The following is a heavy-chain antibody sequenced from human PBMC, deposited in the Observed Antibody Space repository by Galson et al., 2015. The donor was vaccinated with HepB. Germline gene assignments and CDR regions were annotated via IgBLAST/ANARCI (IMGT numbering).Heavy chain of an antibody. V-gene: IGHV3-15*01. CDR2: IKSKTDGGTT. CDR3: ARPLDDGASLDY. D-gene: IGHD3-10*01. Sequence: SLRLSCAASGFTFNNAWMSWVRQAAEKGLEWVGRIKSKTDGGTTDYAAPVKGRFTISRDDSKNTVYLQMNSLRAEDTAVYYCARPLDDGASLDYWGQGTLVTVSS. J-gene: IGHJ4*02. CDR1: GFTFNNAW.